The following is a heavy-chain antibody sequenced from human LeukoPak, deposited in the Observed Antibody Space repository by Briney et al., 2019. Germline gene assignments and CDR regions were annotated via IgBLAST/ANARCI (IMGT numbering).Heavy chain of an antibody. D-gene: IGHD1-14*01. CDR3: ARQDVDAGAGTTSYAFDI. V-gene: IGHV4-34*01. J-gene: IGHJ3*02. CDR1: GGSFSGYY. CDR2: VTHSGGT. Sequence: SETLSLTCAVYGGSFSGYYWTWIRQPPGEGLEWIGDVTHSGGTNYNPSLESRVTLSVDTSKNQFSLQLTSVTAADTAVYYCARQDVDAGAGTTSYAFDIWDQGTMVTVSS.